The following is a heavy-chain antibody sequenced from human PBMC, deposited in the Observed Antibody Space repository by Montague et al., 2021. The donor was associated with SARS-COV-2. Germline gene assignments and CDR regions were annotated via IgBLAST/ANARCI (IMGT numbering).Heavy chain of an antibody. CDR2: ISPYNGKA. CDR3: ARLSYGFWSGSVDY. CDR1: GYTFTNYG. V-gene: IGHV1-18*01. Sequence: SVKVSCKASGYTFTNYGIHWVRQAPGQGLEWMGWISPYNGKADFAQNVQGRITMTTDTSTSTAYLDLRSLSSDDTAVYYCARLSYGFWSGSVDYWGQGTLVTVSS. J-gene: IGHJ4*02. D-gene: IGHD3-3*01.